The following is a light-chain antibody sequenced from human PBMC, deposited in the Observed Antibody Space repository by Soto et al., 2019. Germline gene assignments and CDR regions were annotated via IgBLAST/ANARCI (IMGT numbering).Light chain of an antibody. CDR3: QCYARCMIGYV. V-gene: IGLV1-40*01. CDR2: GNS. CDR1: SSNIGAGYD. J-gene: IGLJ1*01. Sequence: SALTQPPSVTGAPGQRVTISCTGSSSNIGAGYDVHWYQQLPGTAPKLLIYGNSNRPSGVPDRFSGSKSGTSASLAITGLQAEDEADYFIQCYARCMIGYVFGSGTKVTVL.